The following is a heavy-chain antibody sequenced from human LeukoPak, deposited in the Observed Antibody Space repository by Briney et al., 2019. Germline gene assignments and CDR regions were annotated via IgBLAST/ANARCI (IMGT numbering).Heavy chain of an antibody. J-gene: IGHJ6*02. CDR1: GGSISSYY. CDR3: ARSPPTYCSGGSCYYYGMDV. CDR2: IYYSGST. D-gene: IGHD2-15*01. V-gene: IGHV4-59*08. Sequence: SETLSLTCTVSGGSISSYYWSWIRQPAGKGLEWIGYIYYSGSTNYNPSLKSRVTMSVDTSKNQFSLKLSSVTAADTAVYYCARSPPTYCSGGSCYYYGMDVWGQGTTVTVSS.